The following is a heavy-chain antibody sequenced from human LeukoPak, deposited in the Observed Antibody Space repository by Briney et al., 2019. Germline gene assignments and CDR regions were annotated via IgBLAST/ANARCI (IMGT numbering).Heavy chain of an antibody. D-gene: IGHD3-10*01. CDR2: IIPIFGTA. Sequence: SVKVSCKASGGTFSSYAISWVRQSPGQGLEWMGGIIPIFGTANYAQKFQGRVTITTDESTSTAYMELSSLRSEDTAVYYCARGPMVRGVKGQYNWFDPWGQGTLVTVSS. J-gene: IGHJ5*02. CDR3: ARGPMVRGVKGQYNWFDP. CDR1: GGTFSSYA. V-gene: IGHV1-69*05.